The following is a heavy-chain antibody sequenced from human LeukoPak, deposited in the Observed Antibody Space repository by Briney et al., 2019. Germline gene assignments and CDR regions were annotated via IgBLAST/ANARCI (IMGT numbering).Heavy chain of an antibody. V-gene: IGHV3-23*01. D-gene: IGHD2-2*01. CDR3: AKREDIVVVPAAILLSPIDY. CDR1: GFTFSSYA. J-gene: IGHJ4*02. CDR2: ISGSGGST. Sequence: GGSLRLSCAASGFTFSSYAMSWVHQAPGKGLEWVSAISGSGGSTYYADSVKGRFTISRDNSKNTLYLQMNSLRAEDTAVYYCAKREDIVVVPAAILLSPIDYWGQGTLVTVSS.